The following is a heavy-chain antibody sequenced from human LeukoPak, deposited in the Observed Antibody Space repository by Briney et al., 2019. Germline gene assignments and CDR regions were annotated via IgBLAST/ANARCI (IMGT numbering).Heavy chain of an antibody. CDR1: GFTVSSNY. J-gene: IGHJ5*02. CDR2: IYSGGST. CDR3: ARELYGSGSYSPA. D-gene: IGHD3-10*01. Sequence: PGGSLRLSCAASGFTVSSNYMSWVRQAPGKGLEWVSVIYSGGSTYYADSVKGRFTISRDNSKSTLYLQMNSLRAEDTAVYYCARELYGSGSYSPAWGQGTLVTVSS. V-gene: IGHV3-66*01.